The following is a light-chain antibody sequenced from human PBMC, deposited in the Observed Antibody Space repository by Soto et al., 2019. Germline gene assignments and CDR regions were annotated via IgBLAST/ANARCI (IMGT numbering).Light chain of an antibody. CDR3: QQYDTLRIT. V-gene: IGKV1-33*01. Sequence: DIQMTQSPSSLSASVGHRVTITFQASQDISNYLNWYQHKPGEAPKLLIYDASNLEIGVSSRFSGSGSGTDFTFTINSLQPEDIATYYCQQYDTLRITFGQGTRLEIK. CDR1: QDISNY. J-gene: IGKJ5*01. CDR2: DAS.